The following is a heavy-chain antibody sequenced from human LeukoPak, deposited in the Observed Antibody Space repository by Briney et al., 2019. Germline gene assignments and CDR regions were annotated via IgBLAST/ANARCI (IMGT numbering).Heavy chain of an antibody. CDR3: ARSDIWRSYRFLDY. Sequence: PSETLSLTCTVSGASISNFYWSWIRQAPGQGLEWIGYMLYSGSTNQKPSLRSRVTISVDTSKNQVSLKLSSVTAADTAVYYCARSDIWRSYRFLDYWGQGILVTVSS. CDR1: GASISNFY. V-gene: IGHV4-59*08. J-gene: IGHJ4*01. D-gene: IGHD3-16*02. CDR2: MLYSGST.